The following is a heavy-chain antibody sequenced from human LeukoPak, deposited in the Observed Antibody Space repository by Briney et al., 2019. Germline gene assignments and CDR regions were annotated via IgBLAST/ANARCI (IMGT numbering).Heavy chain of an antibody. J-gene: IGHJ2*01. Sequence: PSETLSLTCTVSGGSISSYYWSWIRQPPGKGLEWIGYIYYSGSTYYNPSLKSRVTISVDTSKNQFSLKLSSVTAADTAVYYCARDPGRLIVVVPAAPRWYFDLWGRGTLVTVSS. CDR1: GGSISSYY. V-gene: IGHV4-59*12. D-gene: IGHD2-2*01. CDR3: ARDPGRLIVVVPAAPRWYFDL. CDR2: IYYSGST.